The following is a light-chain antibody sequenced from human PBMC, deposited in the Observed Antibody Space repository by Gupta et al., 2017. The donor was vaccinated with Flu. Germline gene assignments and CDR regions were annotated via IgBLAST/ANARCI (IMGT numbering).Light chain of an antibody. V-gene: IGLV1-40*01. Sequence: QSVLTQPPSVSGAPGQRVTISCTGSSSNIGAHYNIHWYQQLPGAVPKLLIYSTTSRPSGVPDRFSASKSGTSASLAIAGLQAEDEADYYCQSFDNSLSGWVFGGGTKLTVL. CDR3: QSFDNSLSGWV. CDR1: SSNIGAHYN. CDR2: STT. J-gene: IGLJ3*02.